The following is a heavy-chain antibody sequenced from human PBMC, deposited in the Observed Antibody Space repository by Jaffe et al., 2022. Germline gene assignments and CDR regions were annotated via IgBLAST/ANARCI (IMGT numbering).Heavy chain of an antibody. Sequence: EVQLVQSGAEVKKPGESLKISCKGSGYSFTSYWIGWVRQMPGKGLEWMGIIYPGDSDTRYSPSFQGQVTISADKSISTAYLQWSSLKASDTAMYYCARYRGVVVPAAMLPRATTVTRPWYYYYMDVWGKGTTVTVSS. CDR3: ARYRGVVVPAAMLPRATTVTRPWYYYYMDV. D-gene: IGHD2-2*01. J-gene: IGHJ6*03. V-gene: IGHV5-51*03. CDR1: GYSFTSYW. CDR2: IYPGDSDT.